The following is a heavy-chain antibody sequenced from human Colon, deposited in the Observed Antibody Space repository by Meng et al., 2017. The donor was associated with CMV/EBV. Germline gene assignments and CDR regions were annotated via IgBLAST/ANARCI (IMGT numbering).Heavy chain of an antibody. CDR3: ARVARNYYYGMDV. V-gene: IGHV3-48*03. J-gene: IGHJ6*02. CDR2: ISISGSTI. Sequence: GESLMISCAASGFTFSCYEMNWVRQAPGKGLEWVSYISISGSTIYYADSVKGRFTISRDNAKNSLYLQMNSLRAEDTAIYYCARVARNYYYGMDVWGQGTTVTVSS. CDR1: GFTFSCYE.